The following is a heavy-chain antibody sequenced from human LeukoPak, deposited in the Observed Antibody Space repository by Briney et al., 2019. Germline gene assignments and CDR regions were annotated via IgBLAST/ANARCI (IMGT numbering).Heavy chain of an antibody. CDR2: ISHSGNS. V-gene: IGHV4-34*01. Sequence: SETLSLTSAVYGGSFSGYYWSWMRQPPGKGLEWIGEISHSGNSNYNPSLKSRVTISVDTSKNQFSLRLSSMTAADAALYYCARGLNYSDTTGYYPAYMDVWGRGTTVTVSS. CDR1: GGSFSGYY. J-gene: IGHJ6*03. D-gene: IGHD3-22*01. CDR3: ARGLNYSDTTGYYPAYMDV.